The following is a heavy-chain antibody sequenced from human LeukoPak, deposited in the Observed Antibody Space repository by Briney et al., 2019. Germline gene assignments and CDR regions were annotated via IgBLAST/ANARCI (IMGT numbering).Heavy chain of an antibody. CDR1: GGSISSYY. CDR3: AREERVEVGATALSWFDP. Sequence: SETLSLTCTVSGGSISSYYWSWIRQPPGKGLEWIGYIYYSGSTNYNPSLKSRVTISVDTSKNQFSLKLSSVTAADTAVYYCAREERVEVGATALSWFDPWGQGTLVTVSS. CDR2: IYYSGST. D-gene: IGHD1-26*01. J-gene: IGHJ5*02. V-gene: IGHV4-59*01.